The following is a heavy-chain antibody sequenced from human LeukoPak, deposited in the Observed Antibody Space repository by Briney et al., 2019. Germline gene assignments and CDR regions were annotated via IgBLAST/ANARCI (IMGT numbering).Heavy chain of an antibody. J-gene: IGHJ3*01. CDR2: IGSSGGSR. CDR1: GFTFSSYE. Sequence: GGSLRLSCAASGFTFSSYEMDWVRRAPGKGLEGVSYIGSSGGSRYYADSVKGRFTSSRDNAKNSLYLEMNSLRVEDTAVYYYAREDGDAFDFWGQGTVVSVSS. D-gene: IGHD5-24*01. CDR3: AREDGDAFDF. V-gene: IGHV3-48*03.